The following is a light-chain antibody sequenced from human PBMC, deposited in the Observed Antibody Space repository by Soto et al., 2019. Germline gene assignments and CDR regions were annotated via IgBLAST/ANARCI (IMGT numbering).Light chain of an antibody. Sequence: EIVMTQSPATLSVSPGERATLSCRASQSVNTNLAWYQQKPGQAPRLLIYGASARATGIPARFSGSGSGTEFTLTISSLQSEDFAVYYCQQYHYWPPITFGQGTRLEIK. V-gene: IGKV3-15*01. CDR1: QSVNTN. CDR2: GAS. J-gene: IGKJ5*01. CDR3: QQYHYWPPIT.